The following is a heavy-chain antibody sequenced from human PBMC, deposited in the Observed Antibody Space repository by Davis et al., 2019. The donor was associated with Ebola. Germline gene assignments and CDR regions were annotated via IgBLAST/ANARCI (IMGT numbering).Heavy chain of an antibody. CDR2: ISSSGSTI. V-gene: IGHV3-11*01. Sequence: GGSLRLSCAASGFTFSDYYMSWIRQAPGKGLEWVSYISSSGSTIYYADSVKGRFTISRDNAKNSLYLQMNSLRAEDTALYYCAKVNIGAAAGGMDVWGQGTTVTVSS. J-gene: IGHJ6*02. CDR3: AKVNIGAAAGGMDV. D-gene: IGHD6-13*01. CDR1: GFTFSDYY.